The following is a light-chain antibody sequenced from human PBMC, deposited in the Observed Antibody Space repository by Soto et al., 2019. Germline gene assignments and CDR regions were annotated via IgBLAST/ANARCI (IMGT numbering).Light chain of an antibody. Sequence: DIQMTQSPSSLSASVGDRVPITCRASQGISNDLAWYQQKPGKVPKLLIYGASTLQSGVPSRFRGSRAGTDFSLTLSSLQPEDGASYCCKYYNSAPVTFGQGTLLE. V-gene: IGKV1-27*01. CDR1: QGISND. CDR2: GAS. CDR3: KYYNSAPVT. J-gene: IGKJ5*01.